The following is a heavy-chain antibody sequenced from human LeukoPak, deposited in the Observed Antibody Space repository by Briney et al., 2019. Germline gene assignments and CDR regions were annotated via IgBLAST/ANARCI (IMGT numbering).Heavy chain of an antibody. V-gene: IGHV1-18*01. CDR3: ARERLGISAFDI. D-gene: IGHD7-27*01. CDR2: ISAYNGNT. CDR1: GYTFTSYG. J-gene: IGHJ3*02. Sequence: ASVKVSCKASGYTFTSYGISWVRQAPGQGLEWMGWISAYNGNTNYAQKLQGRVTMTTDTSTSTAYMELRSLRSDDTAVYYRARERLGISAFDIWGQGTMVTVSS.